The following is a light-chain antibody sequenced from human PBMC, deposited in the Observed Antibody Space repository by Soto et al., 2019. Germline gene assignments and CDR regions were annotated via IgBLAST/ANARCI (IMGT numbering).Light chain of an antibody. Sequence: ALTQPASVSGSPGQSITISCTGTSSDVGGYNYVSWYQQHPGKAPKLMIYDVSNRPSGVSNRFSGSKSDNTASLTISGLQAEDEADYYCSSYTSSSTYYVFGTGTKVTVL. V-gene: IGLV2-14*01. J-gene: IGLJ1*01. CDR2: DVS. CDR1: SSDVGGYNY. CDR3: SSYTSSSTYYV.